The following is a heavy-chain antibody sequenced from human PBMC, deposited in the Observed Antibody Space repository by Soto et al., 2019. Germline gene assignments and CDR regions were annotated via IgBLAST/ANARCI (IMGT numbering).Heavy chain of an antibody. V-gene: IGHV1-18*01. CDR3: ARDRPRIMITFGETLTAGWFDP. J-gene: IGHJ5*02. CDR1: GYTFTSYG. Sequence: ASVKVSCNASGYTFTSYGISWVRQAPGQGLEWMGWISAYNGNTNYAQKLQGRVTMTTETSTSTAYMELRSLRSDDTAVYYCARDRPRIMITFGETLTAGWFDPWGQGTLVTVSS. D-gene: IGHD3-16*01. CDR2: ISAYNGNT.